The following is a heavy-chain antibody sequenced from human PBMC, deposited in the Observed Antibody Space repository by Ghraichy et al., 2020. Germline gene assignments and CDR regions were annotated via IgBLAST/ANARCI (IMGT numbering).Heavy chain of an antibody. V-gene: IGHV4-38-2*02. CDR2: IYHSRST. D-gene: IGHD3-10*01. J-gene: IGHJ4*02. CDR1: GYSISSGYY. Sequence: ESLNISCAVSGYSISSGYYYGWIRQPPGKGLEWIGSIYHSRSTDYNPSLKSRVTISVDTSKNQFSLKLSSVTAADTAVYYCARDVDYFGSGSYWLYWGQGILVTVSS. CDR3: ARDVDYFGSGSYWLY.